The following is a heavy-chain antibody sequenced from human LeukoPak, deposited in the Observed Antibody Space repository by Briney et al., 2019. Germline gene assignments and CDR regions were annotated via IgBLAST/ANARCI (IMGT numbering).Heavy chain of an antibody. J-gene: IGHJ4*02. D-gene: IGHD4-17*01. CDR3: ARISYGDDF. CDR2: IYSGGTT. Sequence: GGSLRLSCAASGFTFSTYAMSWVRQAPGKGLEWVSVIYSGGTTHYADSVKGRFTISRDNSKNTLYLQMDSLRVEDTAFYYCARISYGDDFWGQGTLVTVSS. V-gene: IGHV3-53*01. CDR1: GFTFSTYA.